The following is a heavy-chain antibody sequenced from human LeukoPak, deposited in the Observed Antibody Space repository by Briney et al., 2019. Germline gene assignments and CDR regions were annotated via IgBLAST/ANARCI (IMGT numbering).Heavy chain of an antibody. D-gene: IGHD2-21*01. V-gene: IGHV5-51*01. CDR2: IYPGDSDT. CDR3: ARHDNCGGDCYSFSPDY. CDR1: GYSFTSYW. Sequence: GESLKIFCKGSGYSFTSYWIGWVRQMPGKGLEWMGIIYPGDSDTRYSPSFQGQVTISADKSISTAYLQWSSLKASDTAMYYCARHDNCGGDCYSFSPDYWGQGTLVTVSS. J-gene: IGHJ4*02.